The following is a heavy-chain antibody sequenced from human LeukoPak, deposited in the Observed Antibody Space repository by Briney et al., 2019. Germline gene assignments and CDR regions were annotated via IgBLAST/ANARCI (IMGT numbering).Heavy chain of an antibody. CDR1: GFTLSNCA. V-gene: IGHV3-23*01. CDR3: VKEVVATIPPL. Sequence: GGSLRLSCAASGFTLSNCAMTWVRQAPGKGLEWVSGIDTKGTRTYYADSVKGRFTISRDNSKNTLFLQMNSLRAEDTAVYYCVKEVVATIPPLWGQGTLVTVSS. D-gene: IGHD5-12*01. CDR2: IDTKGTRT. J-gene: IGHJ4*02.